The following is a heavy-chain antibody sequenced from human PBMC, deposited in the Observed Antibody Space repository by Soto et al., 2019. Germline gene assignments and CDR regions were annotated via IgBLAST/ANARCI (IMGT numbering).Heavy chain of an antibody. CDR1: GFTFSSYG. D-gene: IGHD3-3*01. CDR2: IRYDGSNK. J-gene: IGHJ5*02. Sequence: QVQLVESGGGVVQPGRSLRLSCAASGFTFSSYGMHWVRQAPGKGLEWVAVIRYDGSNKYYADSVKGRFTISRDNSKKARYLQMNSLLAEDKAVYYYAREATYYDCWSGYHDSINWFEPWGQGTLVTVSS. CDR3: AREATYYDCWSGYHDSINWFEP. V-gene: IGHV3-33*01.